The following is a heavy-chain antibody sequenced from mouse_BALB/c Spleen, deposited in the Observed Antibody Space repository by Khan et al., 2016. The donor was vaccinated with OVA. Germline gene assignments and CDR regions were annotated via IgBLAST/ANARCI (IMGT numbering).Heavy chain of an antibody. CDR1: GYTFTDFT. J-gene: IGHJ3*01. Sequence: QVQLKESGAELVRPGVSVKISCKGSGYTFTDFTMHWVKQSHAMSLEWIGVISTYYGDATYNQKFKDKATMTVDKSSSTAYMELARLTSEDSAIDYGERGGGGNRFAYWGQGTLVTVSA. CDR2: ISTYYGDA. V-gene: IGHV1S137*01. CDR3: ERGGGGNRFAY.